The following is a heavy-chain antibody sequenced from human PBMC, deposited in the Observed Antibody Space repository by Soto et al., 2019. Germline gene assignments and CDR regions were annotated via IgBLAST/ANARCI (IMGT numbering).Heavy chain of an antibody. D-gene: IGHD6-19*01. J-gene: IGHJ4*02. V-gene: IGHV4-59*12. CDR2: VYYDGST. CDR1: GGPIAPFY. CDR3: ARTRGRGQWRDFYFDF. Sequence: SETLSLTCTVSGGPIAPFYWTWIRQSPGKGLESIGYVYYDGSTNYNPALKGRVTISLDTSKNQFSLRLSSVTAADTAVYYCARTRGRGQWRDFYFDFWGQGSLVTVSS.